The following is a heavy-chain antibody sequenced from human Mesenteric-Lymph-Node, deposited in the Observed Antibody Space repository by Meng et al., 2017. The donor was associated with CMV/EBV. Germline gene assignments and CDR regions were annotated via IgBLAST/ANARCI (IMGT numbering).Heavy chain of an antibody. CDR2: INHSGST. CDR3: ARGRIDY. J-gene: IGHJ4*02. CDR1: GGSFSGYY. Sequence: GSLRLSCAVYGGSFSGYYWSWIRQPPGKGLEWIGEINHSGSTNYNPSLKSRVTISVDTSKNQFSLKLSSVTAADTAVYYCARGRIDYWGQGTLVTVSS. V-gene: IGHV4-34*01.